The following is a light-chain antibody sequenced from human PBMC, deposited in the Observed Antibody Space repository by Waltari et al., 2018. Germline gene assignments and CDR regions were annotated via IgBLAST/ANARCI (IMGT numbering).Light chain of an antibody. CDR2: EVN. CDR1: DRDVGSYDY. V-gene: IGLV2-14*01. CDR3: SSYRSTSTPYV. Sequence: QSALTQPASVSGSPGQSITISCTGTDRDVGSYDYVSWYQQYPGKAPKLMIYEVNNRPTWVASRFSGSKSGNTASLTISGLQPEDEGDYYCSSYRSTSTPYVFGTGTKVTVL. J-gene: IGLJ1*01.